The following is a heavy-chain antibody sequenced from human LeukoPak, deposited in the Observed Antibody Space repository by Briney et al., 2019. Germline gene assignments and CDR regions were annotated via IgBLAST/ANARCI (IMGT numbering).Heavy chain of an antibody. CDR2: IRYDGSNK. D-gene: IGHD3-3*01. CDR3: AKELGFLEWTDAFDI. Sequence: GGSLKLSCAASGFTFSGSAMHWVRQAPGKGLEWVAFIRYDGSNKYYADSVKGRFTISRDNSKNTLYLQMNSLRAEDAAVYYCAKELGFLEWTDAFDIWGQGTMVTVSS. V-gene: IGHV3-30*02. CDR1: GFTFSGSA. J-gene: IGHJ3*02.